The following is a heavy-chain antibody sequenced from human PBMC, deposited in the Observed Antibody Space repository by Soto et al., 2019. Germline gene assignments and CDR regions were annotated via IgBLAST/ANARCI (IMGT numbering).Heavy chain of an antibody. CDR1: GGSINYYY. CDR3: ARGPTDLDP. Sequence: QVQLQESGTRLVKSSETLSLICTVSGGSINYYYWTWIRQSAGKGLEWMGRIYFSGATDYNPSLQSRITMSVDTSKNEVHLKLTSVTAADTAIYYCARGPTDLDPWGQGIHVTVAS. CDR2: IYFSGAT. V-gene: IGHV4-4*07. J-gene: IGHJ5*02.